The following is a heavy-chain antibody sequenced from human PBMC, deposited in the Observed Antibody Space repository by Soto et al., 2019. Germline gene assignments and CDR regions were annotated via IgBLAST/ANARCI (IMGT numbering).Heavy chain of an antibody. Sequence: SETLSLTCTVSGGSISSGGYYWNWIRQSPGKGLERIGKIKHSGSSNYNPSLRSRVSISVDMSKNQFSLRLTSVTAADTAAYYCARGGSSDWQVALDIWGQGTMVTVSS. J-gene: IGHJ3*02. CDR2: IKHSGSS. CDR1: GGSISSGGYY. CDR3: ARGGSSDWQVALDI. V-gene: IGHV4-39*07. D-gene: IGHD6-19*01.